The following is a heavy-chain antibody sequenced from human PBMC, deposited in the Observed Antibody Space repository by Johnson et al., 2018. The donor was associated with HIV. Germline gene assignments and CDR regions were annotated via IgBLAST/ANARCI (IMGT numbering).Heavy chain of an antibody. Sequence: VQLVESGGGLVKPGGSLRLSCAASGFTFSNAWMSWVRQAPGKGLEWVGRIKSKTDGGTTDYAAPVKGRFTFSRDDSQDTLYLQMNSLRDEDTAVYYCANSLLLDAFNIWGQGTMVTVSS. CDR1: GFTFSNAW. CDR2: IKSKTDGGTT. D-gene: IGHD4-23*01. J-gene: IGHJ3*02. V-gene: IGHV3-15*01. CDR3: ANSLLLDAFNI.